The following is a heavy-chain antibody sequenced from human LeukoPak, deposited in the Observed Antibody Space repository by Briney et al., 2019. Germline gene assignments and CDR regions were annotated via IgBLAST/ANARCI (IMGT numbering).Heavy chain of an antibody. Sequence: SETLSPTCTVSGGSISSSSYYWSWIRQPAGKGLEWIGRINTSGSTNYNPSLKSRITMSVDSSKNQFSLKLSSVTAADTAVYYCARELRRRVTAIGYGPREHYYYMDVWGKGTTVTISS. CDR1: GGSISSSSYY. CDR2: INTSGST. CDR3: ARELRRRVTAIGYGPREHYYYMDV. D-gene: IGHD2-21*02. V-gene: IGHV4-61*02. J-gene: IGHJ6*03.